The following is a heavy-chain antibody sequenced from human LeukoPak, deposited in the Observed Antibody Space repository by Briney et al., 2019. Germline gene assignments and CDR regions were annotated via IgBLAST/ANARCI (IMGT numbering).Heavy chain of an antibody. D-gene: IGHD3-3*01. V-gene: IGHV1-69*06. CDR3: ARDRGYYDFWSGYYFDY. CDR1: VCTFSSYA. CDR2: IIPIFGTA. J-gene: IGHJ4*02. Sequence: GSSVNVSCKSSVCTFSSYAINWVRQAPGQGVAWMGRIIPIFGTANYAQKFQGRGTITAEKPTSTAYMELSSLRSEDTAVYYCARDRGYYDFWSGYYFDYWGQGTLVTVSS.